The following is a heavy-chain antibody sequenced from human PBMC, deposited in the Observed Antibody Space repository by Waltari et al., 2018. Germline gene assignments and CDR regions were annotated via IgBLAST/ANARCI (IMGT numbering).Heavy chain of an antibody. J-gene: IGHJ5*02. CDR1: GGSFSGYY. Sequence: QVQLQQWGAGLLKPSETLSLTSAVSGGSFSGYYWSWIRQPPGKGLEWIGEINHSGSTNYNPSLKSRVTISVDTSKNQFSLKLSSVTAADTAVYYCARGLPRLYRLRVASNWFDPWGQGTLVTVSS. CDR2: INHSGST. CDR3: ARGLPRLYRLRVASNWFDP. V-gene: IGHV4-34*01. D-gene: IGHD4-17*01.